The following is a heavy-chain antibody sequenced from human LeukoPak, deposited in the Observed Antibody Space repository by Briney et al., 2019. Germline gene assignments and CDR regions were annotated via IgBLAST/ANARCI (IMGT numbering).Heavy chain of an antibody. CDR3: AKSREDYGDSVIDY. V-gene: IGHV3-23*01. CDR2: ISGGGGST. Sequence: GGSLRLSCAASGFTVSSNYMSWVRQAPGKGLEWVSGISGGGGSTYYADSVKGRFTVSRDSSKNMLYLQMNSLRAEDTAVYYCAKSREDYGDSVIDYWGQGTLVTVSS. J-gene: IGHJ4*02. D-gene: IGHD4-17*01. CDR1: GFTVSSNY.